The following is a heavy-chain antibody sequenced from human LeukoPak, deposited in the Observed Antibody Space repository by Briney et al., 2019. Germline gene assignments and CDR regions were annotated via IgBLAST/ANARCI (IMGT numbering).Heavy chain of an antibody. CDR3: ARGSEAYDYVWGSYAS. J-gene: IGHJ4*02. V-gene: IGHV1-69*13. CDR2: IIPIFGTA. Sequence: GASVKVSCRASGYTFTSYGISWVRQAPGQGLEWMGGIIPIFGTANYAQKFQGRVTITADESTSTAYMELSSLRSEDTAVYYCARGSEAYDYVWGSYASWGQGTLVTVSS. D-gene: IGHD3-16*01. CDR1: GYTFTSYG.